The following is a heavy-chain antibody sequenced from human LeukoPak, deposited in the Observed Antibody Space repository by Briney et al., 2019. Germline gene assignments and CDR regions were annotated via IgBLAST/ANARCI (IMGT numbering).Heavy chain of an antibody. Sequence: SVKVSCKASGVTFSSYAISLVRQAPGQGLEWMGGIIPIFGTANYAQKFQGRVTITADESTSTAYMELSSLRSEDTAVYYCASLGYSGYDYRDYWGQGTLVTVSS. J-gene: IGHJ4*02. D-gene: IGHD5-12*01. CDR3: ASLGYSGYDYRDY. CDR2: IIPIFGTA. V-gene: IGHV1-69*01. CDR1: GVTFSSYA.